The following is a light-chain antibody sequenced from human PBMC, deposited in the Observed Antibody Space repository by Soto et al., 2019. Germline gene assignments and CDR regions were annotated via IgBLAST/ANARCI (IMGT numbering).Light chain of an antibody. J-gene: IGLJ1*01. CDR1: SSDVGGYNY. Sequence: SVLTQPRSVSGSPGQSVTISCTGTSSDVGGYNYVSWYQQHPGKAPKLMIYDVSKRPSGVPDRFSGSKSGNAASLTISGLQAEDEADYYCCSYAGSYPYVFGTGTKLTVL. V-gene: IGLV2-11*01. CDR2: DVS. CDR3: CSYAGSYPYV.